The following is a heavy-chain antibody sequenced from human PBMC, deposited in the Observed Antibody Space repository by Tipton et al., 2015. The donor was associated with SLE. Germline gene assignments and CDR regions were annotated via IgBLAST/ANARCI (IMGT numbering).Heavy chain of an antibody. D-gene: IGHD3-22*01. CDR2: TNPSGNT. CDR1: GGSFSGYS. CDR3: ARAGDYYDRSGFGFYYYGLDV. Sequence: GLVKPSETLSLTCAVYGGSFSGYSWSWIRQPPGKGLEWIGQTNPSGNTNYNPSLKSRVTISLDQSTNHFSLRLTSVTAADTAVYFCARAGDYYDRSGFGFYYYGLDVWGQGTTVTVSS. J-gene: IGHJ6*02. V-gene: IGHV4-34*01.